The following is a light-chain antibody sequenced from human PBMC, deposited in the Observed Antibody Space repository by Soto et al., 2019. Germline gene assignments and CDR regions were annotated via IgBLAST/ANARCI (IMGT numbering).Light chain of an antibody. CDR2: GAS. CDR1: RGVSANY. CDR3: QQRSNWPAT. Sequence: ENLFTQSPGTLSLSPGEGSTLSCMASRGVSANYLAWYQQKPGQAPTLLIYGASIRAAGIPDRFSGSGSGTDFTLTISSLEPEDFAVYYCQQRSNWPATVGGGTKVDIK. V-gene: IGKV3D-20*02. J-gene: IGKJ4*01.